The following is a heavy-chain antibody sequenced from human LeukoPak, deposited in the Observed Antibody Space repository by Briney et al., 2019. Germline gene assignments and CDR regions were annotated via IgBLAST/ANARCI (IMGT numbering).Heavy chain of an antibody. J-gene: IGHJ4*02. Sequence: GGSLRLSCAASGFTFSSFAMSWVRQAPGKGLEWVSAISGSGGSTYFADSVKGRFTMSRDNSKNTLYLQINSLRAEDTAVYYCAKPISSGWYSFDYWGQGTLVTVSS. CDR3: AKPISSGWYSFDY. V-gene: IGHV3-23*01. CDR2: ISGSGGST. CDR1: GFTFSSFA. D-gene: IGHD6-19*01.